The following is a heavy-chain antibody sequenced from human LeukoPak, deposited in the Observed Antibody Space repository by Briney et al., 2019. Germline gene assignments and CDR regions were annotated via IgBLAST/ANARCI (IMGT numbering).Heavy chain of an antibody. D-gene: IGHD6-13*01. J-gene: IGHJ4*02. CDR3: ARVFGSWYYFDY. Sequence: SETLSLTCTVSGGSISSSSYYWGWIRQPPGKGLEWIGSTYYSGSTYYNPSLKSRVTISVDTSKNQFSLKLSSVTAADTAVYYCARVFGSWYYFDYWGQGTLVTVSS. V-gene: IGHV4-39*07. CDR1: GGSISSSSYY. CDR2: TYYSGST.